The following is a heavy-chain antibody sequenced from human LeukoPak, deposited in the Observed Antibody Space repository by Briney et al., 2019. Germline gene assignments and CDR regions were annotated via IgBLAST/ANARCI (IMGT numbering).Heavy chain of an antibody. Sequence: PGGSLRLSCAASGFTFSSYSMNWVRQAPGKGLEWVSSISSSSSYIYYADSVKGRFTIPRDNAKNSLYLQMNSLRAEDTAVYYCARVGYYYDSSGYYYYFDYWGQGTLVTVSS. CDR3: ARVGYYYDSSGYYYYFDY. V-gene: IGHV3-21*01. CDR1: GFTFSSYS. J-gene: IGHJ4*02. CDR2: ISSSSSYI. D-gene: IGHD3-22*01.